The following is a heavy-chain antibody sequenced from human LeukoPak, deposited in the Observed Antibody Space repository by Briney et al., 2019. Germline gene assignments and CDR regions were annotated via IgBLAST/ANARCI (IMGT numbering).Heavy chain of an antibody. CDR2: INPSGGST. J-gene: IGHJ4*02. D-gene: IGHD4-17*01. V-gene: IGHV1-46*01. CDR3: ARESTVTTLPNANYFDY. CDR1: GYTFTSYY. Sequence: ASVKVSCKASGYTFTSYYMHWVRQAPGQGLEWMGIINPSGGSTSYAQKFQGRVTMTRDTSTSTVYMELSSLRSEDTAVYYCARESTVTTLPNANYFDYWGQGTLVTVSS.